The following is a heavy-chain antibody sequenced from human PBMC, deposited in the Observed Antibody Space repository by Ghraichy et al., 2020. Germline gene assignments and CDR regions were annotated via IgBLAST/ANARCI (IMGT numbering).Heavy chain of an antibody. D-gene: IGHD3/OR15-3a*01. J-gene: IGHJ3*02. CDR1: GFTFSSYA. CDR2: ISYDGSNK. Sequence: GESLNISCAASGFTFSSYAMHWVRQAPGKGLEWVAVISYDGSNKYYADSVKGRFTISRDNSKNTLYLQMNSLRAEDTAVYYCAREEGTGYYPVAFDIWGQGTMVTVSS. CDR3: AREEGTGYYPVAFDI. V-gene: IGHV3-30*04.